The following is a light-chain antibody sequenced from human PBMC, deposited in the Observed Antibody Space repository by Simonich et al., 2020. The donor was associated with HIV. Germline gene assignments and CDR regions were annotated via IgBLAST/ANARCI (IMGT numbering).Light chain of an antibody. J-gene: IGLJ3*02. CDR1: SSDVGGYNY. Sequence: QSALTQPASVSGSPGQSITISCTGTSSDVGGYNYVSWYRQHPGKAPKLMIYDVSTRPSVVSNRFSGSKSGNTASLTISGLQAEDEADYYCSSYTSSTTLVVFGGGTKVTVL. CDR3: SSYTSSTTLVV. V-gene: IGLV2-14*03. CDR2: DVS.